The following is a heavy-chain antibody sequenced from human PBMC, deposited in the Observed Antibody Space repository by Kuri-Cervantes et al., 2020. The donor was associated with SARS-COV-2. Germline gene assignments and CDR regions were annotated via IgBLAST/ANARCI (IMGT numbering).Heavy chain of an antibody. CDR3: AKLVSGTTPFDH. CDR1: GFTFSGCA. D-gene: IGHD1-7*01. Sequence: GGSLRLSCATSGFTFSGCAMSWVRQAPGKGLEWVSTISGTGSATYYADSVRGRFTISRDNSKNTMYLQMTSLRANDTAVYYCAKLVSGTTPFDHWGQGSLVTVSS. CDR2: ISGTGSAT. V-gene: IGHV3-23*01. J-gene: IGHJ4*02.